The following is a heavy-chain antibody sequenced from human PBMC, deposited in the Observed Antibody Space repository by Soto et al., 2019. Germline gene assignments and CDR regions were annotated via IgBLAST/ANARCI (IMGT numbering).Heavy chain of an antibody. J-gene: IGHJ3*02. CDR3: TRAAFRSGSFYAFGI. V-gene: IGHV3-30-3*01. CDR1: GFTFSSYT. D-gene: IGHD6-19*01. Sequence: XGSLRLSCSAAGFTFSSYTMHWVRQAPGKGLEWVAIISYDGSKNYYADSVKGRFTISRDISKNTVYLQMTSLRAEDTAVYYCTRAAFRSGSFYAFGIWGQGTKVTVSS. CDR2: ISYDGSKN.